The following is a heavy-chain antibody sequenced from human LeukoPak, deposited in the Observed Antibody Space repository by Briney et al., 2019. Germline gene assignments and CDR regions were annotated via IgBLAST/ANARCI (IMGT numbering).Heavy chain of an antibody. D-gene: IGHD2-2*01. CDR1: GFTFDDYA. CDR2: ISWNSGSI. CDR3: AKDGRTSSTSCYIDY. Sequence: PGGSLRLSCAASGFTFDDYAMHWVRQAPGKGLEWVSGISWNSGSIGYADSVKGRFTISRDNAKNSLYLQMNSLRAEDTALYYCAKDGRTSSTSCYIDYWGQGTLVTVSS. J-gene: IGHJ4*02. V-gene: IGHV3-9*01.